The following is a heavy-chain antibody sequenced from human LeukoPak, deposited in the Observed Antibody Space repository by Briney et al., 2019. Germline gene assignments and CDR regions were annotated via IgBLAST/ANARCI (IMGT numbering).Heavy chain of an antibody. CDR2: IKKDGSEK. Sequence: PGGSLRLSCAASGFIYSSYWMSWVRQAPGKGLEWVANIKKDGSEKSYADSVKGRFTISRDNPKNSLYLQMNSLRAEDTAVYYCAGTNYYGSGSAEYFQHWGQGTLVTVSS. J-gene: IGHJ1*01. D-gene: IGHD3-10*01. CDR1: GFIYSSYW. CDR3: AGTNYYGSGSAEYFQH. V-gene: IGHV3-7*04.